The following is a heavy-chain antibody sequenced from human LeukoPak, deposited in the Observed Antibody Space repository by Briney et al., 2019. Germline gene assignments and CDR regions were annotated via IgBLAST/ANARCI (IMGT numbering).Heavy chain of an antibody. J-gene: IGHJ4*02. D-gene: IGHD2-15*01. CDR1: GFTFSSYW. V-gene: IGHV3-23*01. CDR2: ISGSGGST. Sequence: SGGSLRLSCAASGFTFSSYWMSWVRQAPGKGLEWVSGISGSGGSTYYADSVKGRFTISRDNSKNTLYLQMNSLRAEDTAVYYCAKAPPPYCSGGTCYFDYWGQGTLVTVSS. CDR3: AKAPPPYCSGGTCYFDY.